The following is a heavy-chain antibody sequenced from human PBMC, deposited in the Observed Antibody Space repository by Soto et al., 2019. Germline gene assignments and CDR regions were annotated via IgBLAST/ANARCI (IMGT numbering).Heavy chain of an antibody. Sequence: QVQLQESGPGLVKPSQTLSLTCTVSGGSISSGDYYWSWIRQPPGKGLEWIGYIYYSGSTYYNPSLKSRVTVAADTSKSQSSLTVSSVTTADSPVYYCATGISPRCPTFDYWGQGTLVTVSS. CDR1: GGSISSGDYY. CDR2: IYYSGST. D-gene: IGHD3-3*02. CDR3: ATGISPRCPTFDY. V-gene: IGHV4-30-4*01. J-gene: IGHJ4*02.